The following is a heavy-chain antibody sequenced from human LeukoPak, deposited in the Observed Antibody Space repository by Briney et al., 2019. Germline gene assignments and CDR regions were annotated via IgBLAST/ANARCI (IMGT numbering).Heavy chain of an antibody. CDR2: IYPGDSDS. CDR1: GYSFSSYW. V-gene: IGHV5-51*01. J-gene: IGHJ6*02. D-gene: IGHD3-3*01. Sequence: ASLKISCKGSGYSFSSYWIGWVRPMAGKGLEWVGIIYPGDSDSRYSPSFQGQVTISAAKSISTAYLQRSSLKASDTAMYYCARVYDFWSGYYVYYYYGMDVWGQGTTVTVSS. CDR3: ARVYDFWSGYYVYYYYGMDV.